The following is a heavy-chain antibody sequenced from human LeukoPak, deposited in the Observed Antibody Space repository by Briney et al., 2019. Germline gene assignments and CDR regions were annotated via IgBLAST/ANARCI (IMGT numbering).Heavy chain of an antibody. CDR2: ISGSGGST. CDR1: GFTFSSYA. CDR3: ARNNYDYGVDY. V-gene: IGHV3-23*01. Sequence: GASLRLSCAASGFTFSSYAMSWVRQAPGKGLEWVSAISGSGGSTYYADSVKGRFTISRDNSKNTLYLQMNSLRAEDTAVYYCARNNYDYGVDYWGQGTLVTVSS. J-gene: IGHJ4*02. D-gene: IGHD3-16*01.